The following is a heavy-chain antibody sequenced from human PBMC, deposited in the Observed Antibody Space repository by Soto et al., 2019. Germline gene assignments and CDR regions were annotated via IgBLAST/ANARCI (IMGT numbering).Heavy chain of an antibody. CDR1: GGSISSDDYY. CDR2: IYYRGNT. Sequence: SETLSLTCTVSGGSISSDDYYWNWIRQRPGKGLEWIGNIYYRGNTNYNPSLKSRIIMSMDMSENQFSLKLTSVTAADTAVYYCARGWDYYGMGVWGQGTTVTVSS. V-gene: IGHV4-31*03. CDR3: ARGWDYYGMGV. J-gene: IGHJ6*02. D-gene: IGHD3-16*01.